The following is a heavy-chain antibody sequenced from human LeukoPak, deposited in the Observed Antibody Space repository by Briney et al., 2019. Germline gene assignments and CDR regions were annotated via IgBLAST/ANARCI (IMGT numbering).Heavy chain of an antibody. Sequence: SETLSLTCAVYGGSFSGYYWSWIRQPPGKGLEWIGEINHSGSTNYNPSLKSRVTISVDTSKNQFSLKLSSVTAADTAVYYCALRAGTTYGIDQYYFDYWGQGTLVTVSS. J-gene: IGHJ4*02. V-gene: IGHV4-34*01. D-gene: IGHD1-1*01. CDR1: GGSFSGYY. CDR2: INHSGST. CDR3: ALRAGTTYGIDQYYFDY.